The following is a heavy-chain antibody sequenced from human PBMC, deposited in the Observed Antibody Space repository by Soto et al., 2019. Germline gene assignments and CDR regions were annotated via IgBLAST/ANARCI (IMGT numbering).Heavy chain of an antibody. CDR3: AKDLALGSWSGNYYMDH. CDR1: GVTFKNNG. CDR2: ISYHGNNQ. Sequence: QVQLVESGGGVVQPGRSLRLSCAASGVTFKNNGMHWVRQAPGKGLEWVAIISYHGNNQFYADSVKGRFTISRDNSNNTLYLEMNSLRPEDTAVYYCAKDLALGSWSGNYYMDHWGQGTLVTVSS. V-gene: IGHV3-30*18. D-gene: IGHD3-3*01. J-gene: IGHJ4*02.